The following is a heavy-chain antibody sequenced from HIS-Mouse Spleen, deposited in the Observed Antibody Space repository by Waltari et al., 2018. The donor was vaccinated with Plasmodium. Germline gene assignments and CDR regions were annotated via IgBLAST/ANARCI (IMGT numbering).Heavy chain of an antibody. CDR3: IRERGRLDVDAFDI. D-gene: IGHD1-1*01. Sequence: EVQLVESGGGLVQPGRSLRLSCTASGFTFGDYAMSWFRQAPGKGVEWVGFIRSKAYGGKTEYAASVKGRFTISRDDSKSIAYLQMNSLKTEDTAVYYCIRERGRLDVDAFDIWGQGTMVTVSS. CDR2: IRSKAYGGKT. CDR1: GFTFGDYA. V-gene: IGHV3-49*03. J-gene: IGHJ3*02.